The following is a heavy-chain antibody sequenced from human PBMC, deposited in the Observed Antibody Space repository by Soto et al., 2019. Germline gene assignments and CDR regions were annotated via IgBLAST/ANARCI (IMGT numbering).Heavy chain of an antibody. V-gene: IGHV1-69*04. CDR3: AREVVGYSGYPDQGWFDP. Sequence: ASVKVSCKASGGTFSSYTISWVRQAPGQGLEWMGRIIPILGIANYAQKFQGRVTITADKSTSTAYMELSSLRSEDTAVYYCAREVVGYSGYPDQGWFDPWGQGTLVTVSS. J-gene: IGHJ5*02. CDR2: IIPILGIA. D-gene: IGHD5-12*01. CDR1: GGTFSSYT.